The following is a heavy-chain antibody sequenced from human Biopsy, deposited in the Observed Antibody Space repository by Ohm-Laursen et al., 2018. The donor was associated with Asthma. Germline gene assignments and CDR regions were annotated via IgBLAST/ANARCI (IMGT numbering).Heavy chain of an antibody. V-gene: IGHV4-34*01. CDR2: INHSGST. D-gene: IGHD6-13*01. CDR1: GGSFSGYY. J-gene: IGHJ6*02. CDR3: ARITNDRIAAAGRYYYYGMDV. Sequence: GTLSLTCAVYGGSFSGYYWSWIHQPPGKGLEWIGEINHSGSTNYNPSLKSRVTISVDTSKNQFSLKLSSVTDADTAVYYCARITNDRIAAAGRYYYYGMDVWGQGTPVTVSS.